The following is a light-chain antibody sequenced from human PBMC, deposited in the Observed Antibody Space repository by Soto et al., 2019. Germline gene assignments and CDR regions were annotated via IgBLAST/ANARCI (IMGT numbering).Light chain of an antibody. V-gene: IGKV3-20*01. Sequence: EIVLTQSPDTLSLSPGERATLSGRASQTVTSGYLAWYQQKPGQARRLLIYGASTRAAGVPGRFSGSGSGTDSTLNISRLEPEDFAVYYCQQYGYSPITFGQGTRLEIK. CDR2: GAS. CDR3: QQYGYSPIT. J-gene: IGKJ5*01. CDR1: QTVTSGY.